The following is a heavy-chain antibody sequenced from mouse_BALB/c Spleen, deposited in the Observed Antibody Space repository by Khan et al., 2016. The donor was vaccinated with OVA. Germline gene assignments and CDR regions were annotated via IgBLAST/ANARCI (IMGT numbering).Heavy chain of an antibody. Sequence: QVQLKESGAELARPGASVKMSCKASGYTFTTYTMHWVKQRPGQGLEWIGYINPSNGYTNYNQKFKDKSTLTADKSSSTAYMQLSSLTSDYSAVYYCAEEGAYYRSDGWFSYWGQGTLVTVSA. CDR1: GYTFTTYT. V-gene: IGHV1-4*01. D-gene: IGHD2-14*01. CDR3: AEEGAYYRSDGWFSY. J-gene: IGHJ3*01. CDR2: INPSNGYT.